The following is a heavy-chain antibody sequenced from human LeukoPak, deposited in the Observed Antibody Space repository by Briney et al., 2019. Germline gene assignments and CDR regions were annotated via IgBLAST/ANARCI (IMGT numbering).Heavy chain of an antibody. V-gene: IGHV4-59*01. CDR2: IYYSGST. J-gene: IGHJ3*02. CDR1: GGSISSYY. Sequence: SETLSLTCTVSGGSISSYYWSWIRQPPGKGLEWIGYIYYSGSTNYNPSLKSRVTISVDTSKNQFSLKPSSVTAADTAVYYCARGGIHSGSYREGAFDIWGQGTMVTVSS. CDR3: ARGGIHSGSYREGAFDI. D-gene: IGHD1-26*01.